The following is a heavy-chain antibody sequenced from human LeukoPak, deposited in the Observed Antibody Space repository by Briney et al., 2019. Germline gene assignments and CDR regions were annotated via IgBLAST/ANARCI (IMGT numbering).Heavy chain of an antibody. CDR2: IGGSGVRT. V-gene: IGHV3-23*01. CDR1: GFTFSSYE. D-gene: IGHD6-19*01. Sequence: QTGVSLRLSCAASGFTFSSYEMNWVRQAPGKGLEWVSGIGGSGVRTYYADSVKGRFTISRDNSRNTVYLQMKSLRDEDTAVYYCAKDPNSSGWYEGVFEYWGQGTLVTVSS. J-gene: IGHJ4*02. CDR3: AKDPNSSGWYEGVFEY.